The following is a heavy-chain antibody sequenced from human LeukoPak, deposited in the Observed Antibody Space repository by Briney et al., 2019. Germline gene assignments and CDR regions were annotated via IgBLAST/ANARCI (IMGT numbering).Heavy chain of an antibody. D-gene: IGHD3-22*01. V-gene: IGHV3-53*01. CDR3: ARDLDYYASSAN. CDR1: GFTVNNNY. CDR2: IYSSGST. Sequence: PGGSLRLSCAASGFTVNNNYMSWVRQAPGKGLEWVSVIYSSGSTYYADSVKGRFTISRDISKNSLYLQMTSLRAEDTAVYYCARDLDYYASSANWGQGTLVTVSS. J-gene: IGHJ4*02.